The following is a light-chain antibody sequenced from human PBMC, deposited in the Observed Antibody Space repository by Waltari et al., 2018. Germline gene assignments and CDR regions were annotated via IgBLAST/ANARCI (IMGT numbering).Light chain of an antibody. Sequence: SYDLTQPPSVSVSPGQIASITCSGDKLGDKFACWYQQKPGQPPVLVIYQDKKRPPGIPERFSGSNSGNTATLTIIGTQAMDEADYYCQTWDNSAVVFGAGTKVTVL. CDR1: KLGDKF. CDR2: QDK. V-gene: IGLV3-1*01. J-gene: IGLJ1*01. CDR3: QTWDNSAVV.